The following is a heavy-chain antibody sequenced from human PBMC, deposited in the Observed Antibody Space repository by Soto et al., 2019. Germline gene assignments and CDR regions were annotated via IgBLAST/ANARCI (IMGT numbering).Heavy chain of an antibody. D-gene: IGHD2-15*01. CDR2: ISYDGSNK. J-gene: IGHJ6*02. Sequence: GGSLRLSCAASGFTFSSYAMHWVRQAPGKGLEWVAVISYDGSNKYYADSVKGRFTISRDNSKNTLYLQMNSLRAEDTAVYYCARDRRIVVVVAATPGGGYGMDVWGQGTTVTVSS. V-gene: IGHV3-30-3*01. CDR3: ARDRRIVVVVAATPGGGYGMDV. CDR1: GFTFSSYA.